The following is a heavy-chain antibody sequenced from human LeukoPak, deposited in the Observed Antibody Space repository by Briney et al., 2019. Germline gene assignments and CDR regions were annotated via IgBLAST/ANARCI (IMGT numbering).Heavy chain of an antibody. J-gene: IGHJ6*03. CDR3: ARGRRDVTGYYYYYMDV. CDR2: IYYSGST. D-gene: IGHD3-16*01. CDR1: GGSISSSSYY. V-gene: IGHV4-39*07. Sequence: SETLSLTCTVSGGSISSSSYYWGWIRQPPGKGLEWIGSIYYSGSTYYNPSLKSRVTISVDTSKNQFSLKLSSVTAADTAVYYCARGRRDVTGYYYYYMDVWGKGTTVTVSS.